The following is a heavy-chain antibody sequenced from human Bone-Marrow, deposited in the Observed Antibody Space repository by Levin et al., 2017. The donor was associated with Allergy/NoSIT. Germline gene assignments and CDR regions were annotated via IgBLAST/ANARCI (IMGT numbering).Heavy chain of an antibody. Sequence: SQTLSLTCAISGDSVSNNNVAWNWIRQSPSRGLEWRGRTGDRAKGEDEYDVSLKGRISIRPDTLKNQFLLELHSVTPDDTAVYYCTRSPPPVVVVSAAYFFDFWGQGTVVTVSS. CDR3: TRSPPPVVVVSAAYFFDF. D-gene: IGHD2-21*01. CDR1: GDSVSNNNVA. CDR2: TGDRAKGED. J-gene: IGHJ4*02. V-gene: IGHV6-1*01.